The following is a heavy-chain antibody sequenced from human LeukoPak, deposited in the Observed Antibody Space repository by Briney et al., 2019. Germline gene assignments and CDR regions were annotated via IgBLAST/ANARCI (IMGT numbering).Heavy chain of an antibody. D-gene: IGHD2-2*01. V-gene: IGHV3-52*01. J-gene: IGHJ3*02. CDR1: GFTFSNSW. CDR3: VRGVGSSTSCYVRAFDI. CDR2: IKCDGSER. Sequence: GGSLRLSCAASGFTFSNSWMHWVCQAPEKGLEWVADIKCDGSERCYVDSVKGRLTISRDNAKNSLYLQVNSLRAEDMTVYYCVRGVGSSTSCYVRAFDIWGQGTMVTVSS.